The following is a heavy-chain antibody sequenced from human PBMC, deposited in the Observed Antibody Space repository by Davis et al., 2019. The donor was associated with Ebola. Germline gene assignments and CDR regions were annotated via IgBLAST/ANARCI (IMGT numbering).Heavy chain of an antibody. CDR2: ISAGSTYI. V-gene: IGHV3-21*01. CDR3: ARTEGAVHDAFDI. D-gene: IGHD1-1*01. CDR1: GFTFSKYT. J-gene: IGHJ3*02. Sequence: GGSLRLSCAVSGFTFSKYTINWVRQAPGKGLEWVSSISAGSTYIYYADSVKGRFTISRDNARNSLYLQMNSLRAEDTAVYYCARTEGAVHDAFDIWGQGTMVTVSS.